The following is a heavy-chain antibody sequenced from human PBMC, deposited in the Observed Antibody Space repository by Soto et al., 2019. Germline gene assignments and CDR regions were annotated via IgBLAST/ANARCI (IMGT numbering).Heavy chain of an antibody. J-gene: IGHJ4*02. Sequence: GGSLRLSCAASGFTFSSVCMTRVRQAPGKGLECVANISYDGSKKYYADSVKGRFTISKDNSKNTLYLQMNSLRAEDTAVYYCARETANPIAVAECDYWGQGTLVTAPQ. D-gene: IGHD6-19*01. V-gene: IGHV3-30*04. CDR1: GFTFSSVC. CDR2: ISYDGSKK. CDR3: ARETANPIAVAECDY.